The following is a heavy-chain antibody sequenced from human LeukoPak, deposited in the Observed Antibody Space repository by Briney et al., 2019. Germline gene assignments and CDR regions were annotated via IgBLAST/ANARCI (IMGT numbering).Heavy chain of an antibody. V-gene: IGHV4-59*01. CDR3: ARPGMTYYDILTGYSPYYYYYGMDV. CDR1: GGSISSYY. Sequence: SETLSLTCTVSGGSISSYYWSWIRQPPGKGLEWIGYIYYSGSTNYNPSLKSRVTISVDTSKNQFSLKLSSVTAADTAVYYCARPGMTYYDILTGYSPYYYYYGMDVWGQGTTVTVSS. J-gene: IGHJ6*02. CDR2: IYYSGST. D-gene: IGHD3-9*01.